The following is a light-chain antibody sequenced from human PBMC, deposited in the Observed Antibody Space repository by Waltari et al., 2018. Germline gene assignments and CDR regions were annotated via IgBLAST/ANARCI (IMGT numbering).Light chain of an antibody. Sequence: EIVMTQSPATLPVSPGERGTLSCWASQRFMTNVAWYQQKPGQAPRLLIYDASTRATDTPARFSGSGSGTDFTLTISSLQSEDFAVYYCQQYHHWSTFGGGTKVEI. CDR2: DAS. CDR3: QQYHHWST. V-gene: IGKV3-15*01. J-gene: IGKJ4*01. CDR1: QRFMTN.